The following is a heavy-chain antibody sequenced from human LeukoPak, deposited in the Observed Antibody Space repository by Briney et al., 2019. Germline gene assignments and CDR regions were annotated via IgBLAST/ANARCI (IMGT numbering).Heavy chain of an antibody. V-gene: IGHV3-7*01. D-gene: IGHD3-10*01. Sequence: GGSLRLSCAASGFTFSNAWMSWVRQAPGKGLEWVANIKQDGSEKYYVDSVKGRFTISRDNAKNSLYLQMNSLGAEDTAVYYCARDSVLYYYGSGSYGPDYWGQGTLVTVSS. J-gene: IGHJ4*02. CDR2: IKQDGSEK. CDR1: GFTFSNAW. CDR3: ARDSVLYYYGSGSYGPDY.